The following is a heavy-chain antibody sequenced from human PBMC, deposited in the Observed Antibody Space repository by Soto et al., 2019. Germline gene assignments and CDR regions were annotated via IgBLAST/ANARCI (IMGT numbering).Heavy chain of an antibody. CDR1: GFTFSSCW. D-gene: IGHD3-9*01. V-gene: IGHV3-7*03. CDR3: ARDQILRYFDWLGGGSGMDV. Sequence: GGSLRLSCAASGFTFSSCWMSWVRQAPGKGLEWVANIKQDGSEKYYVDSVKGRFTISRDNAKNSLYLQMNSLRAEDTAVYYCARDQILRYFDWLGGGSGMDVWGQGTTVTASS. CDR2: IKQDGSEK. J-gene: IGHJ6*02.